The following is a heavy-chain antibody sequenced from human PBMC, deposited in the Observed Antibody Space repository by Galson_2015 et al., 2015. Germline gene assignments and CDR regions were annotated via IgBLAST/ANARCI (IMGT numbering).Heavy chain of an antibody. Sequence: SLRLSCAASGFTFSSNWMHWVRQAPGKGPMWVSCINSDGSSKSYADSVKGRFTISRDNAKNTLYLQMNSLSAEDTAVYYCASSDWYAAFDIWGQGTMVTVSS. CDR1: GFTFSSNW. D-gene: IGHD6-19*01. CDR2: INSDGSSK. J-gene: IGHJ3*02. CDR3: ASSDWYAAFDI. V-gene: IGHV3-74*01.